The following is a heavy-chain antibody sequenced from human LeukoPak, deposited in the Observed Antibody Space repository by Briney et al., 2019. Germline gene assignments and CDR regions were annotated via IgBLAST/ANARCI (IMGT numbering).Heavy chain of an antibody. J-gene: IGHJ4*02. V-gene: IGHV3-48*03. Sequence: GGSLRLSCAASGFTFSSYEMNWVRQAPGKGLEWVSYISSSGSTIYYADSVKGQFTISRDNAKNSLYLQMNSLRAEDTAVYYCARATKAPLIPDYWGQGTLVTVSS. CDR2: ISSSGSTI. CDR1: GFTFSSYE. D-gene: IGHD2-2*02. CDR3: ARATKAPLIPDY.